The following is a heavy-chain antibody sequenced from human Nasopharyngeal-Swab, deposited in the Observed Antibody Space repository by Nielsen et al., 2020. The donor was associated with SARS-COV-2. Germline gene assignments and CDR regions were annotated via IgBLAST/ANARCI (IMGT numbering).Heavy chain of an antibody. D-gene: IGHD3-3*01. CDR3: AGPSYYDFWSGYHFDY. J-gene: IGHJ4*02. V-gene: IGHV3-66*01. Sequence: GGSLRLSCAASGFTFGTYSMNWVRQAPGKGLEWVSVIYSGGSTYYADSVKGRFTISRDNSKNTPYLQMNSLRAEDTAVYYCAGPSYYDFWSGYHFDYWGQGTLVTVSS. CDR1: GFTFGTYS. CDR2: IYSGGST.